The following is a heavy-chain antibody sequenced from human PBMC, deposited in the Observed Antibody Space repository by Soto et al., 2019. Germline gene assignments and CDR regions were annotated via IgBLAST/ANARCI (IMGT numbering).Heavy chain of an antibody. D-gene: IGHD3-16*01. Sequence: SETLSLTCNVSGGSISNYYWTWVRQSPEKGLEWIGYMYYNGNINYNPSLKSRVTISIDTSKNQFSLTLKSVTAEDTEVYYCESGGNWFDPWGHRVLVTVSS. V-gene: IGHV4-59*01. CDR3: ESGGNWFDP. J-gene: IGHJ5*02. CDR1: GGSISNYY. CDR2: MYYNGNI.